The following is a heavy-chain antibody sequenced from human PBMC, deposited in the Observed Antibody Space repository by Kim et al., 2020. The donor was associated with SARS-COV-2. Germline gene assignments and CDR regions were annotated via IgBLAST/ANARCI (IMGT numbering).Heavy chain of an antibody. Sequence: ASVKVSCKTSGFTFGNYGFSWVRQAPGQGLEWMGWISAYNGRADYAQKFQGRVTMTADTSTSTTYLELRSPTSEDTALYYCARDVPVGGVQFFDFWGQGTLVTVSS. D-gene: IGHD6-19*01. CDR3: ARDVPVGGVQFFDF. V-gene: IGHV1-18*01. CDR1: GFTFGNYG. CDR2: ISAYNGRA. J-gene: IGHJ4*02.